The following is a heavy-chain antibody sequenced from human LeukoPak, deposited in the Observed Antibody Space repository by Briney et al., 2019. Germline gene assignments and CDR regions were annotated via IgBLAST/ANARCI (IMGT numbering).Heavy chain of an antibody. J-gene: IGHJ4*02. D-gene: IGHD1-26*01. CDR2: ISNSGTTM. CDR3: ARQWVTLDY. Sequence: AGGSLRLSCAASGFTVSSYEMNWVRQAPGKGLEWVSYISNSGTTMFYADSVRGRFTISRDSAKNSLYLQLSSLRAEDTAVYYCARQWVTLDYWGQGTLVTVSS. V-gene: IGHV3-48*03. CDR1: GFTVSSYE.